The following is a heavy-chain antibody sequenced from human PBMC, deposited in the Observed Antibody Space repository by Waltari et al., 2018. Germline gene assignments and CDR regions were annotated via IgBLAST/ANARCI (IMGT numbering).Heavy chain of an antibody. CDR2: MYYRGST. Sequence: QLHLQESGPGLVTPSETLSLTCTVSGGSLSRSSYYWGWIRQPPGKGLEWIGSMYYRGSTNYNPSLKSRVTISVGTSKNQFSLKLSSVTAADTAVYYCASYGDLDYWGQGTLVTVSS. J-gene: IGHJ4*02. V-gene: IGHV4-39*07. CDR3: ASYGDLDY. CDR1: GGSLSRSSYY. D-gene: IGHD4-17*01.